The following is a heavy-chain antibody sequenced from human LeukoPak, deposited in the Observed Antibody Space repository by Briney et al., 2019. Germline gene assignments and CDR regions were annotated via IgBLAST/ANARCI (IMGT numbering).Heavy chain of an antibody. Sequence: GGSLRLSCAASGFTFSSYGLHWVRQAPGKGLEWVAFIRYDGNNKYNSDSVKGRFTISRDDSKNTPYLHMNSLRPEDTAVYYCAKQGANGGANFDYWGQGTLVTVSS. D-gene: IGHD2-21*01. CDR1: GFTFSSYG. J-gene: IGHJ4*02. V-gene: IGHV3-30*02. CDR3: AKQGANGGANFDY. CDR2: IRYDGNNK.